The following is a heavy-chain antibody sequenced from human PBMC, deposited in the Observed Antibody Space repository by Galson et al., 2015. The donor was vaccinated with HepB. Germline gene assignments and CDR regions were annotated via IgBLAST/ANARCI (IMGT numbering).Heavy chain of an antibody. Sequence: SLRLSCAASEFTVSSNYMTWVRQAPGKGLEWVSLIYGGGNTNYADSVKGRFTISRDNSKNTVYLQMNSLRAEGTGVYYCAGPTVTSRDWYFDLWGRGTLVTVSS. D-gene: IGHD4-11*01. CDR3: AGPTVTSRDWYFDL. V-gene: IGHV3-53*01. CDR2: IYGGGNT. J-gene: IGHJ2*01. CDR1: EFTVSSNY.